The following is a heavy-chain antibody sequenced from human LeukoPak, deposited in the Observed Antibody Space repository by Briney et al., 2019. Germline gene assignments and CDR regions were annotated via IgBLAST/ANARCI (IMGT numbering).Heavy chain of an antibody. CDR3: AKDRDLDY. J-gene: IGHJ4*02. V-gene: IGHV3-23*01. CDR1: GFTFSTYA. Sequence: PGGSLRLSCAASGFTFSTYAVNWVRQAPGKGLEWVSTISGSGGSTYYADSVKGRFTISRDNSKNTLYLQMNSLRAEDTAVYYCAKDRDLDYWGQGTLVTVSS. CDR2: ISGSGGST. D-gene: IGHD3-10*01.